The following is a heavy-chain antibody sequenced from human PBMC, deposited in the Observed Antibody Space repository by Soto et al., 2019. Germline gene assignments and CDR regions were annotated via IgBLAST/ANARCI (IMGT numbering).Heavy chain of an antibody. CDR3: ATYGSGSNDYDAFDI. D-gene: IGHD3-10*01. V-gene: IGHV3-23*01. J-gene: IGHJ3*02. CDR1: GFTFSSYA. Sequence: GGSLRLSCAASGFTFSSYAMSWVRQAPGKGLEWVSAISGSGGSTYYADSVKGRFTISRDNSKNTLYLQMNSLRAEDTAVYYCATYGSGSNDYDAFDIWGQGTMVTVSS. CDR2: ISGSGGST.